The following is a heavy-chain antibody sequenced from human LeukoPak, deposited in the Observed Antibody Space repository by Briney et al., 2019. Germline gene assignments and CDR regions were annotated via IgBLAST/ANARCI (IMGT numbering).Heavy chain of an antibody. CDR1: GYTFSGHY. J-gene: IGHJ5*02. Sequence: GASVKVSCKASGYTFSGHYIHWVRQAPAQGLEWMGIINPSDGTTRYSQKFQGRVTLTRDMSTSSVYMELSSLRSEDTAVYYCAKSGFRWFGEFDPWGQGTLVTVSS. D-gene: IGHD3-10*01. CDR3: AKSGFRWFGEFDP. CDR2: INPSDGTT. V-gene: IGHV1-46*01.